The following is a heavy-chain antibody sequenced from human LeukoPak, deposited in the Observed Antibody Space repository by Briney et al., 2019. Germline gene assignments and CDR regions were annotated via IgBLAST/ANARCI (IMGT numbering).Heavy chain of an antibody. Sequence: GGSLRLSCAGSGFTFSNYWMNWVRQAPGKGLVWLSRIKNDGGSSYADSVKGRFTSSRDNAKNTLYLQMNSLRVEDTAVHYCVRDLNYWGQGTLVTVSS. CDR1: GFTFSNYW. CDR3: VRDLNY. CDR2: IKNDGGS. D-gene: IGHD3-9*01. J-gene: IGHJ4*02. V-gene: IGHV3-74*01.